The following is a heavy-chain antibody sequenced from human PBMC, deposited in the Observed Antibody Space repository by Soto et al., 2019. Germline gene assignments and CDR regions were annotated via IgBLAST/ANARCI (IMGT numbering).Heavy chain of an antibody. D-gene: IGHD3-22*01. V-gene: IGHV3-30*18. J-gene: IGHJ4*02. CDR2: ISYDGINQ. Sequence: PGGSLRLSCAASGFTFTTYGMHWVRQAPGKGLEWVAFISYDGINQYYADSVKGRFTISRDNSKNTLYPQMNSLRAEDTAVYYCAKSPYYYDSSGIDYWGQGTLVTVSS. CDR3: AKSPYYYDSSGIDY. CDR1: GFTFTTYG.